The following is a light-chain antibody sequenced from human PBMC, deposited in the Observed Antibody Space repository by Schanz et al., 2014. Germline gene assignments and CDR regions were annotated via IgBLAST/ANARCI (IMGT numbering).Light chain of an antibody. CDR2: EVD. CDR1: SSDVGGYNL. V-gene: IGLV2-8*01. J-gene: IGLJ3*02. Sequence: QSVLTQPPSASGSPGQSVTISCTGTSSDVGGYNLVSWYQQHPGEAPKLIIYEVDKRPSGVPDRFSGSKSGNTASLTVSGLQAEDEADYYCSSYAGSINWVFGGGTKLTVL. CDR3: SSYAGSINWV.